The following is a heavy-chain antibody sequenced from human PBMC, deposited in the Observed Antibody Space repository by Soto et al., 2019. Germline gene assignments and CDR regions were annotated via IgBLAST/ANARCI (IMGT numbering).Heavy chain of an antibody. CDR1: GFTVTSTY. CDR2: IYSGGST. CDR3: ARERSYHYGMDV. J-gene: IGHJ6*02. D-gene: IGHD3-10*01. V-gene: IGHV3-53*01. Sequence: GGSLRLSCAASGFTVTSTYMSWVRQTPGTGLEWVSVIYSGGSTYYADSVKGRFTISRDNSKNTLYLQMNSLRADDTAVYYCARERSYHYGMDVWGQGTTVTV.